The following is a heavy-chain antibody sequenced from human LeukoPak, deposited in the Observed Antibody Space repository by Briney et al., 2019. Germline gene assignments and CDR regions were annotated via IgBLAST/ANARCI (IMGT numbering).Heavy chain of an antibody. D-gene: IGHD1-1*01. CDR1: GFSICYFD. Sequence: PVGSLRLSCDGSGFSICYFDMRWNPQSPGKGLEWFPYITSGAGSTKYADSVKGRFTISWDNGKNSAAFRLNSLRAQCTRGDECTKVRRGTYFAFESWGQGTLVTVSS. CDR3: TKVRRGTYFAFES. CDR2: ITSGAGST. V-gene: IGHV3-11*01. J-gene: IGHJ4*02.